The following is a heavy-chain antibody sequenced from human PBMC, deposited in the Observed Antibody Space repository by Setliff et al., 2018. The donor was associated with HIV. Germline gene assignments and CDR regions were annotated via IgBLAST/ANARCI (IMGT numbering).Heavy chain of an antibody. D-gene: IGHD3-16*01. CDR2: LIPIVDIT. Sequence: SVKVSCKASGGTSSNYAFSWVRQAPGQGLEWMGGLIPIVDITKSTQKFRDRVTFTADESTKTAQMELSGLTFEDTAVYYCARGVLYGLFENWGPGTLVTVSS. V-gene: IGHV1-69*10. CDR3: ARGVLYGLFEN. J-gene: IGHJ4*02. CDR1: GGTSSNYA.